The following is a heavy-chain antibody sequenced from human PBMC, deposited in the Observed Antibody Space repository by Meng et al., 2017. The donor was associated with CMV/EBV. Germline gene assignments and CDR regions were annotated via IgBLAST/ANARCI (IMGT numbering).Heavy chain of an antibody. J-gene: IGHJ4*02. V-gene: IGHV2-5*02. CDR3: ARIAAAGRFDY. CDR1: GFSPSTSGVG. D-gene: IGHD6-13*01. CDR2: IYWDDDK. Sequence: QLTLKEPGPTLGEPPQTLPLTCTSSGFSPSTSGVGVGWIRQPPGKALEWLALIYWDDDKRYSPSLKSRLTITKDTSKNQVVLTMTNMDPVDTATYYCARIAAAGRFDYWGQGTLVTVSS.